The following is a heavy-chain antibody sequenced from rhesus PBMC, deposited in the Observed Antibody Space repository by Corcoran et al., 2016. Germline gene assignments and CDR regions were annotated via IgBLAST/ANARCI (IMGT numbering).Heavy chain of an antibody. J-gene: IGHJ3*01. CDR2: IYGSGSST. CDR3: ASYDSGYYEDAFDF. D-gene: IGHD3-28*01. Sequence: QLQLQESGPGLVTPSETLSVSCAVSGGSIRSSYWSWIRTGPGRGMGWSGYIYGSGSSTNDNPPLKSRVTLSVDTSKNQLSLKLSSVTAADTAVDYCASYDSGYYEDAFDFWGQGLRVTVSS. CDR1: GGSIRSSY. V-gene: IGHV4-169*02.